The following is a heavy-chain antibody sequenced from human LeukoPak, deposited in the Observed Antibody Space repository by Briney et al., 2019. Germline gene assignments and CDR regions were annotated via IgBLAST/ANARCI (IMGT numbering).Heavy chain of an antibody. CDR3: ARDRLNWNYDFDY. CDR1: GGTFSSYA. V-gene: IGHV1-69*13. J-gene: IGHJ4*02. CDR2: IIPIFGTA. Sequence: SVKVSCKASGGTFSSYAISWVRQAPGQGLEWMGGIIPIFGTANYAQKFQGRVTITADESTSTAYMELSSLRSEDTAVYYCARDRLNWNYDFDYWGQGTLVTVSS. D-gene: IGHD1-7*01.